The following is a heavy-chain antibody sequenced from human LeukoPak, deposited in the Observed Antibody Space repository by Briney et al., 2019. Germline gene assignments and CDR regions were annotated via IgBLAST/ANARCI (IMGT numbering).Heavy chain of an antibody. D-gene: IGHD2-2*01. CDR1: GYTFTGYY. V-gene: IGHV1-2*02. Sequence: ETSVKVSCKASGYTFTGYYIHWVRQAPGRGLGWMGWINPNSGGTNYAQKFQGRVTMTRDTSISTVYMELNRLTSDDTAIYYCARMPVALDLWGQGTRVTVSS. J-gene: IGHJ3*01. CDR3: ARMPVALDL. CDR2: INPNSGGT.